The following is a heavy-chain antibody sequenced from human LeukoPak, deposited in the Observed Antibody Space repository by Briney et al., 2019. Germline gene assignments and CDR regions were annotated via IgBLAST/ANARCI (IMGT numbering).Heavy chain of an antibody. Sequence: ASVKVSCKASGYTFTGYYIHWVRQAPGQGLEWMGWINPNSGGTNYAQKFQGRVTVTRDTSISTAYMELTRLTSDDTAVYYCARDTAMVNFEFWGQGTLVTVSS. J-gene: IGHJ4*02. CDR2: INPNSGGT. CDR3: ARDTAMVNFEF. V-gene: IGHV1-2*02. D-gene: IGHD5-18*01. CDR1: GYTFTGYY.